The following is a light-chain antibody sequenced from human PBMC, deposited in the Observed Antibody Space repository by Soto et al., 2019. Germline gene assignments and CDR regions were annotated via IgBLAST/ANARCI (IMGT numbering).Light chain of an antibody. J-gene: IGLJ1*01. Sequence: QSALTQPASVSGSPGQSITISCTGTSSDVGGYNYVSWYQQHPGKATKLMIYDVSNRPSGVPNRFSGSKSGNTASLTIFGLQAEDEADYYCSSYTSSSIYVFGTGTKVTVL. CDR1: SSDVGGYNY. V-gene: IGLV2-14*01. CDR3: SSYTSSSIYV. CDR2: DVS.